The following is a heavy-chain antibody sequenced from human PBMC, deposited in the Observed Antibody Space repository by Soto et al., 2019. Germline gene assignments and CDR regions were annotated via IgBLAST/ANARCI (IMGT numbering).Heavy chain of an antibody. CDR3: AGGMYVDY. CDR2: ISAHNGNT. V-gene: IGHV1-18*01. CDR1: GYTFTSYG. Sequence: QVHLVQSGAEVKKPGASVKVSCKASGYTFTSYGITWVRQDPGQGREWMGWISAHNGNTDYAQKLQGRVIVTRDTSTSTAYMERRSLISDDTAGYYCAGGMYVDYGGQGARVTVSS. J-gene: IGHJ4*02. D-gene: IGHD2-8*01.